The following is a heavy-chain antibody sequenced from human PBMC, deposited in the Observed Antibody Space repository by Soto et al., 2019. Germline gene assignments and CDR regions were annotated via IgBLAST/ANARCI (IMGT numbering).Heavy chain of an antibody. CDR3: ARAWGEAFDY. V-gene: IGHV4-59*01. Sequence: QVQLQESGPGLVKPSETLSLTCTVSGGSISSYYWSWIRQPPGKGLEWIGYIYYSGTTNYNPSLKSRVPLSVDTSKNQFSLKLSSVTAADTAVYYCARAWGEAFDYWGQGTLVTVSS. J-gene: IGHJ4*02. D-gene: IGHD3-16*01. CDR1: GGSISSYY. CDR2: IYYSGTT.